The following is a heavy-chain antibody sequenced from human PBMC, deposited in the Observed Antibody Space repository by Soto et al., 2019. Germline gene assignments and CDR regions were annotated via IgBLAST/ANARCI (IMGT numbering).Heavy chain of an antibody. CDR1: GGTFSSYA. CDR2: IIPIFGTA. D-gene: IGHD2-2*01. CDR3: ARDRYLRTSRLYYYYGMDV. J-gene: IGHJ6*02. Sequence: SVKVSCKASGGTFSSYAISWVRQAPGQGLEWMGGIIPIFGTANYAQKFQGRVTITADESTSTAYMELSSLRSEDTAVYYCARDRYLRTSRLYYYYGMDVWGQGPRSPSP. V-gene: IGHV1-69*13.